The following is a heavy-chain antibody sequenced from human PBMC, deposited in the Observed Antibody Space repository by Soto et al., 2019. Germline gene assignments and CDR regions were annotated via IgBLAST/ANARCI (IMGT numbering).Heavy chain of an antibody. CDR2: IYYSGST. J-gene: IGHJ6*02. CDR3: ARGGIVVVPAAMTGQYYYYYYGMDV. Sequence: SESLSLTCTFSCGSVISGSYYWSWIRQPPGKGLEWIGYIYYSGSTNYNPSLKSRVTISVDTSKNQFSLKLSSVTAADTAVYYCARGGIVVVPAAMTGQYYYYYYGMDVWGQGTTVTVSS. CDR1: CGSVISGSYY. D-gene: IGHD2-2*01. V-gene: IGHV4-61*01.